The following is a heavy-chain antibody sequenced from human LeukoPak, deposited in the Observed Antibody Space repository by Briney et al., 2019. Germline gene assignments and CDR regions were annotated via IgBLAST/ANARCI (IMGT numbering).Heavy chain of an antibody. CDR2: INHSGST. V-gene: IGHV4-34*01. CDR1: GGSFSGYY. D-gene: IGHD5-24*01. CDR3: AKAGRWLQLPDAFDI. J-gene: IGHJ3*02. Sequence: PSQTLSLTCAVYGGSFSGYYWSWIRQPPGKGLEWIGEINHSGSTNYNPSLKSRVTISVDTSKNQFSLKLSSVTAADTAVYYCAKAGRWLQLPDAFDIWGQGTMVTVSS.